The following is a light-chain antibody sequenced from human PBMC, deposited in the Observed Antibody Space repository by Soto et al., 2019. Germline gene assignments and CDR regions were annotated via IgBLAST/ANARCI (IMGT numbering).Light chain of an antibody. V-gene: IGKV1-39*01. CDR1: QSINNC. Sequence: DIQMTQSPSSLSASVGDRVTITCRASQSINNCLNWYQQKPGKAPNLLIYAASSLQSGVPSRFSGSGSVTHFTLSITSLQPEDFATYYCLRGFNTPNTFGPGTKVDIK. CDR3: LRGFNTPNT. J-gene: IGKJ3*01. CDR2: AAS.